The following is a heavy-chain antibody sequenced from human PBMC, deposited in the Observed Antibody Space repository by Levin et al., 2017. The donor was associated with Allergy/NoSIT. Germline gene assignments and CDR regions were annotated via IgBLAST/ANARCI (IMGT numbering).Heavy chain of an antibody. D-gene: IGHD3-22*01. V-gene: IGHV4-39*07. CDR2: IYYSGST. J-gene: IGHJ4*02. CDR3: ARVLSDYYDSSGYDYGVDYFDY. CDR1: GGSISSSSYY. Sequence: SETLSLTCTVSGGSISSSSYYWGWIRQPPGKGLEWIGSIYYSGSTYYNPSLKSRVTISVDTSKNQFSLKLSSVTAADTAVYYCARVLSDYYDSSGYDYGVDYFDYWGQGTLVTVSS.